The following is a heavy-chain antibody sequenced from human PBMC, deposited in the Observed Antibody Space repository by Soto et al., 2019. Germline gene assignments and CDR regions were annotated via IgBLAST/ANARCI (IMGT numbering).Heavy chain of an antibody. CDR3: ATGKGTTPRYYRLDV. CDR1: GYTLTELS. J-gene: IGHJ6*02. CDR2: FDPEDGET. Sequence: ASVKVSCKVSGYTLTELSMHWVRQAPGKGLEWMGGFDPEDGETIYAQKFQGRVTMTEDTSTDTAYMELSSLRSEDTAVYYCATGKGTTPRYYRLDVWGQGTTVTVSS. V-gene: IGHV1-24*01. D-gene: IGHD3-10*01.